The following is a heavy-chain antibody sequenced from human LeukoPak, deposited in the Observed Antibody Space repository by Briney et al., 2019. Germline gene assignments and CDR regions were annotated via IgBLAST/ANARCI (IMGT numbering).Heavy chain of an antibody. J-gene: IGHJ6*03. CDR3: ARADGSSSIDYYHLDV. CDR2: INPDSGDT. D-gene: IGHD6-6*01. Sequence: ASVKVSCKASGYTFTGYYMHWVRQAPGQGLEWMGWINPDSGDTNYSQNFQGRVSMTRDTSISTAYMELSSLRSEDTAIYYCARADGSSSIDYYHLDVWGKGTTVTVSS. V-gene: IGHV1-2*02. CDR1: GYTFTGYY.